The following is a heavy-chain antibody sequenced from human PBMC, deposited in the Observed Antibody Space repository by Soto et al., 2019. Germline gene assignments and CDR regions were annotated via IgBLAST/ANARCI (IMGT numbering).Heavy chain of an antibody. CDR3: ARSRLAKHSYDINGFYNFYGMDV. D-gene: IGHD3-22*01. CDR1: GYTFSGYA. V-gene: IGHV1-2*06. J-gene: IGHJ6*02. Sequence: QVQLVQSGSEVKKPGASLKVSCKASGYTFSGYAVHWVRRAPGQGLEWMGRINPNTGGTNYAQKFQGRVTVTRDPSISTAYLELSSLKSDDTAVYFCARSRLAKHSYDINGFYNFYGMDVWGQGTTVTVSS. CDR2: INPNTGGT.